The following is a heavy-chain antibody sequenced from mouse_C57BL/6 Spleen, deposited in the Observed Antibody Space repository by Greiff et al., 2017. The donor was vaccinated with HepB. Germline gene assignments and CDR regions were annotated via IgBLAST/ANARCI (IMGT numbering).Heavy chain of an antibody. CDR1: GFSLTSYA. CDR2: IWTGGGT. V-gene: IGHV2-9-1*01. J-gene: IGHJ4*01. CDR3: ARNYDSYYYAMDY. D-gene: IGHD2-4*01. Sequence: VMLVESGPGLVAPSQSLSITCTVSGFSLTSYAISWVRQPPGKGLEWLGVIWTGGGTNYNSALKSRLSISKDNSKSQVFLKMNSLQTDDTARYYCARNYDSYYYAMDYWGQGTSVTVSS.